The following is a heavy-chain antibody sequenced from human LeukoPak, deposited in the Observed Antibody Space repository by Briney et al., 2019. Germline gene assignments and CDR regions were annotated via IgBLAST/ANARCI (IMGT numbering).Heavy chain of an antibody. V-gene: IGHV1-18*01. Sequence: GASVKVSCKASGYTFTSYGISWVRQAPGQGLEWMGWISAYNGNTNYAQKLQGRVTLTRDTSTSTVYMDLSSLRSEDTAVYYCARRGYCISTSCSLDYWGQGTLVTVSS. CDR1: GYTFTSYG. J-gene: IGHJ4*02. D-gene: IGHD2-2*01. CDR3: ARRGYCISTSCSLDY. CDR2: ISAYNGNT.